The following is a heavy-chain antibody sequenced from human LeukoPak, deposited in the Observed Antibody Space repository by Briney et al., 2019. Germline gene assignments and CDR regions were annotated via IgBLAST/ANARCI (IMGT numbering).Heavy chain of an antibody. CDR3: AKDRLPGGIAVAGTDDGMDV. J-gene: IGHJ6*02. CDR1: GFSLDDCA. Sequence: GGSLRLSCVASGFSLDDCAMHWVRQVPGKGLHCVSLISGDGGDTYYADSVKGRFTISRDNSRNSLYLQMNSPRTEDTAFYYCAKDRLPGGIAVAGTDDGMDVWGQGTTVTVSS. CDR2: ISGDGGDT. D-gene: IGHD6-19*01. V-gene: IGHV3-43*02.